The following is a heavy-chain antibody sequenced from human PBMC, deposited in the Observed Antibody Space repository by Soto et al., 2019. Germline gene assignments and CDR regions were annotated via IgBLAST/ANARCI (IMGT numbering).Heavy chain of an antibody. V-gene: IGHV3-7*05. Sequence: EVQLVESGGGLVQPGGSLRLSCAASGFTFSSYWMSWVRQAPGKGLEWVANIKQDGSEKYYVDSVKGRFTISRDNAKNSLYLQMNSLRAEDTAVYYCARDIVVVVAATQQWLVEYYFDYWGQGTLVTVSS. CDR3: ARDIVVVVAATQQWLVEYYFDY. CDR2: IKQDGSEK. CDR1: GFTFSSYW. J-gene: IGHJ4*02. D-gene: IGHD2-15*01.